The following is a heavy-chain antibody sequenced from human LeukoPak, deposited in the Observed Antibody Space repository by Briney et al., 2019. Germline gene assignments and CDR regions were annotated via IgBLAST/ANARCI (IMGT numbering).Heavy chain of an antibody. CDR1: GFTFSSYS. CDR3: ATGIWDCTTTSCYGSGYGLDY. J-gene: IGHJ4*02. CDR2: IKSKSDGGTI. Sequence: GGSLRLSCAASGFTFSSYSMNWVRQAPGKGLEWVGRIKSKSDGGTIDYAAPVKDRFTISRDDSRGTLFLQMNSLRTADTAVYFCATGIWDCTTTSCYGSGYGLDYWGQGALVTVSS. V-gene: IGHV3-15*01. D-gene: IGHD2-2*01.